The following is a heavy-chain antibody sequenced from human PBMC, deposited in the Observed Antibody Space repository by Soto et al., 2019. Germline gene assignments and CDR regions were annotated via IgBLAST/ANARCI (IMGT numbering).Heavy chain of an antibody. V-gene: IGHV1-18*01. CDR3: ARALGYSGFAGMDV. D-gene: IGHD5-12*01. CDR1: GYTFTMYG. Sequence: QVQLVQSGGEVKKPGASVKVSCKASGYTFTMYGINWVRHAPGQGLEWMGWISPDNGNTNYAQKLQGRVTMTTDTSTSTAYMELRSLRSDDSAVYYCARALGYSGFAGMDVWGQGTTVTVSS. CDR2: ISPDNGNT. J-gene: IGHJ6*02.